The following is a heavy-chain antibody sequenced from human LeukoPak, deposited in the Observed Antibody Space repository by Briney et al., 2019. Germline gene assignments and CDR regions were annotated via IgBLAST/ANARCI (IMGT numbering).Heavy chain of an antibody. V-gene: IGHV3-23*01. CDR2: ISGSGGST. CDR3: AKFQTSSNIYYYYGMDV. J-gene: IGHJ6*02. Sequence: QTGGSLRLSCAASGFTFSSYAMSWVRQAPGKGLEWVSAISGSGGSTYYADSVKGRFTISRDNSKNTLYLQMNSLRAEDTAVYYCAKFQTSSNIYYYYGMDVWGQGTTVTVSS. CDR1: GFTFSSYA. D-gene: IGHD2-2*01.